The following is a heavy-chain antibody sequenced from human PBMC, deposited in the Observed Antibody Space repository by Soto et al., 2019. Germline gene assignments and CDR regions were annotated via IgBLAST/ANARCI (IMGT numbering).Heavy chain of an antibody. CDR1: GYTFTNFD. CDR2: MNANTGKT. V-gene: IGHV1-8*01. CDR3: ARGPVTMIHDYYYGMDV. D-gene: IGHD3-22*01. J-gene: IGHJ6*02. Sequence: QVQLVQSGAEVKKPGASVKVSCKAPGYTFTNFDINWVRQATGQGLEWMGWMNANTGKTGYAQKFQGRVTMTRDTSISTAYMELSSLRSDDTAVYYCARGPVTMIHDYYYGMDVWGQGTTVTVSS.